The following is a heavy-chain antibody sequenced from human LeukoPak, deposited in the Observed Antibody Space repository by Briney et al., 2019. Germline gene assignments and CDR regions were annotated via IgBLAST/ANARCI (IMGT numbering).Heavy chain of an antibody. CDR3: ARGNPYYQYSSGWYGVDY. CDR1: GGTFSSYA. D-gene: IGHD6-19*01. J-gene: IGHJ4*02. V-gene: IGHV1-69*13. CDR2: IIPIFGTA. Sequence: SVKASCKASGGTFSSYAISWVRQAPGQGLEWMGGIIPIFGTANYAQKFQGRVTITADESTSTAYMELSSLRSEDTAVYYCARGNPYYQYSSGWYGVDYWGQGTLVTVSS.